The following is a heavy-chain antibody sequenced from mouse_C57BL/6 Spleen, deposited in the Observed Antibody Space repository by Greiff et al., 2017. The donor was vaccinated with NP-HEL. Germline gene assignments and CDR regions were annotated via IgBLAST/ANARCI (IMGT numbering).Heavy chain of an antibody. D-gene: IGHD2-1*01. V-gene: IGHV1-22*01. Sequence: VQLQQSGPELVKPGASVKMSCKASGYTFTDYNMHWVKQSHGQSLEWIGYINPNNGGTSYNQKFKGKATLTVNKSSSTAYMQLRSLTSEGSAVYCRSLDGNSFFDYWGQGTTLTVSS. CDR1: GYTFTDYN. J-gene: IGHJ2*01. CDR3: SLDGNSFFDY. CDR2: INPNNGGT.